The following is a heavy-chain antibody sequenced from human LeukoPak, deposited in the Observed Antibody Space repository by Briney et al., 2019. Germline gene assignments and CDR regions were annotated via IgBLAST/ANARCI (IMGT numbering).Heavy chain of an antibody. CDR1: GFTFSSYS. CDR3: ARARGVYYFDY. V-gene: IGHV3-21*01. Sequence: GGSLRLSCAASGFTFSSYSMDWVRQAAGKGLEWVSSISSSSSYIYYADSVKGRFTISRDNAKNSLYLQMNSLRAEDTAVYYCARARGVYYFDYWGQGTLVTVSS. CDR2: ISSSSSYI. J-gene: IGHJ4*02. D-gene: IGHD5/OR15-5a*01.